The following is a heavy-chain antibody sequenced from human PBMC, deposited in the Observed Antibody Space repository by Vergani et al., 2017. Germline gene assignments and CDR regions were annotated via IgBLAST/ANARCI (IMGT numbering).Heavy chain of an antibody. V-gene: IGHV3-72*01. Sequence: EVQLVESGGGLVQPGGSLRLSCAASGFTFSDHYMDWVRQAPGKGLEWVGRTRNKANSYTTEYAASVKGRFTISRDNAKNSLYLQMNSLRAEDTAVYYCARDLTGPIAARLAYYYYGMDVWGQGTTVTVSS. CDR1: GFTFSDHY. D-gene: IGHD6-6*01. CDR3: ARDLTGPIAARLAYYYYGMDV. J-gene: IGHJ6*02. CDR2: TRNKANSYTT.